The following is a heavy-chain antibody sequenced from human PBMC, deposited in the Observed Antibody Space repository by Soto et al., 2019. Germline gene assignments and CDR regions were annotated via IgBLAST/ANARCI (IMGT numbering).Heavy chain of an antibody. J-gene: IGHJ6*02. CDR1: GYTFTNYW. CDR3: AASIFYYGMDV. Sequence: GESLKISCKGSGYTFTNYWIGWVRQMPGKGLEWMGIIYPGHSDTKYNPSFQGQVTISADKSITTTYLQWSSLKASDTAIYYCAASIFYYGMDVWGQGTTVTVYS. V-gene: IGHV5-51*01. CDR2: IYPGHSDT.